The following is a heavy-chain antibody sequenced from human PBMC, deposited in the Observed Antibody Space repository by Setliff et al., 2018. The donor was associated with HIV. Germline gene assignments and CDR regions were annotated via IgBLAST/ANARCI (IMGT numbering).Heavy chain of an antibody. D-gene: IGHD2-21*02. J-gene: IGHJ4*02. CDR1: GGSVNDFY. CDR2: IHSSGST. Sequence: SETLSLTCTVSGGSVNDFYCNWIRQPPGKGPEWIGYIHSSGSTIYNPSLKSRITISLDTSKEQFSLELSSATAADTAVHYCATLDHSGGNFLAYWGQGSLVTVS. V-gene: IGHV4-4*09. CDR3: ATLDHSGGNFLAY.